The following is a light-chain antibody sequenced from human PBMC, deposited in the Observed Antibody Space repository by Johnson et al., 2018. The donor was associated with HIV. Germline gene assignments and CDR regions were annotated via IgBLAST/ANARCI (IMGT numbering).Light chain of an antibody. Sequence: QSVLTQPPSVSAAPGQKVTISCSGSSCDIGNDCVSCHQHLPGTTPKLLIYDNNKRPSGIPDRFSGSKSGTSATLGITGLQTGDEADYYCGTWDNSLSAYVFDTGTKVTVL. CDR2: DNN. J-gene: IGLJ1*01. CDR1: SCDIGNDC. CDR3: GTWDNSLSAYV. V-gene: IGLV1-51*01.